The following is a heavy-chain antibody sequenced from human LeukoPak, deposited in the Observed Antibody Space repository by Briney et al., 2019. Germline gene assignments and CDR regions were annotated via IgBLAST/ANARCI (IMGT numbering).Heavy chain of an antibody. V-gene: IGHV4-34*01. D-gene: IGHD3-22*01. Sequence: SETLSLTCAVYGGSFSGYYWSWIRQPPGKGLEWIGEINHSGSTNYNPSLKSRVTISVDTSKNHFSLKLSSVTAADTAVYYCARAGDSSGYYHEYFQHWGQGTLVTVSS. CDR2: INHSGST. J-gene: IGHJ1*01. CDR1: GGSFSGYY. CDR3: ARAGDSSGYYHEYFQH.